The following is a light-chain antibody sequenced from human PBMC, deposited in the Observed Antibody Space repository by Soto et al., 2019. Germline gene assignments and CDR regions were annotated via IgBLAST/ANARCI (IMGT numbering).Light chain of an antibody. CDR3: QQRSNWPIT. V-gene: IGKV3-11*01. J-gene: IGKJ5*01. CDR2: DAS. Sequence: EIVLTQSPATLSLSPGERATLSCRASESIRTYLAWYQQKPGQAPRLLIYDASTRATGIPARFSGSGSGTDFTLTIGSLEPEDVAIYYCQQRSNWPITFGQGTRLEIK. CDR1: ESIRTY.